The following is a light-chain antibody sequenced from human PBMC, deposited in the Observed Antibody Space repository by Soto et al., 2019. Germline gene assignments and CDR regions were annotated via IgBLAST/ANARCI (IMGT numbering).Light chain of an antibody. CDR1: QPISSW. V-gene: IGKV1-12*01. Sequence: IQVTQSPSSVSASVGDRVTITCRASQPISSWLAWYQQKPGQPPNLLIYSASTLRSGVPSRFSGSESGTLFTLTITNLQPEDFATYYCQQASSFTLTFGGGTKVEVK. J-gene: IGKJ4*01. CDR3: QQASSFTLT. CDR2: SAS.